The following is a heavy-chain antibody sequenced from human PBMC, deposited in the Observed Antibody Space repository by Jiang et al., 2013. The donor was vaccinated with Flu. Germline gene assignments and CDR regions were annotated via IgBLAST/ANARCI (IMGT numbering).Heavy chain of an antibody. Sequence: VQLVESGPGLVKPSQTLSLTCTVSGGSITSGGYYWTWIRQHPGKGLEWIGYISDSGNTDYNPSLKSHFIISLDTSKNQFSLKLTSVTAADTAVYYCARDSVLPAAIRLLDVWGQGTTVTVSS. CDR2: ISDSGNT. CDR3: ARDSVLPAAIRLLDV. V-gene: IGHV4-31*01. D-gene: IGHD2-2*01. J-gene: IGHJ6*02. CDR1: GGSITSGGYY.